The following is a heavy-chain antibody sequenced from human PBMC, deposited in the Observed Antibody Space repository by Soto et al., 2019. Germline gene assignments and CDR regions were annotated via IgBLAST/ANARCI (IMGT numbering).Heavy chain of an antibody. V-gene: IGHV4-4*02. Sequence: QVKLQESGPGLVKPSGTLSLTCAVSGGSINSNRWWTWVRQAPGKGLEWIGEIHDGGTTNYNLSPKRRVTFSIDEAKSQFSLDMKSVSAADTAVYYCAGEWAAGYGAFDPWGQGILVTVSS. CDR3: AGEWAAGYGAFDP. CDR1: GGSINSNRW. J-gene: IGHJ5*02. D-gene: IGHD3-9*01. CDR2: IHDGGTT.